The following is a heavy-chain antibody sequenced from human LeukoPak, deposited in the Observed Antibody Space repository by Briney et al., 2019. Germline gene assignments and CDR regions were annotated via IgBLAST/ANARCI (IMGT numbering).Heavy chain of an antibody. CDR1: GYTFTSYA. J-gene: IGHJ6*02. V-gene: IGHV1-3*01. CDR2: INAGNGNT. D-gene: IGHD6-13*01. CDR3: ARDPGRSSSWYNPMGYYGMDV. Sequence: ASVKVSCKASGYTFTSYAMHWVRQAPGQRLEWMGWINAGNGNTKYSQKFQGRVTITRDTSASTAYMELSSLRSEDTAVYYCARDPGRSSSWYNPMGYYGMDVWGQGTTVTVSS.